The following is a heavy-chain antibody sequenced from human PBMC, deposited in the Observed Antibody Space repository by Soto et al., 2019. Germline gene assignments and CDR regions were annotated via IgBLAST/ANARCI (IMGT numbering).Heavy chain of an antibody. CDR3: ASSSFGDSSPYYYYYYYMDV. V-gene: IGHV1-3*01. D-gene: IGHD3-10*01. CDR2: INAGNGNT. CDR1: GYTFTSYA. Sequence: ASVKVSCKASGYTFTSYAMHWVRQAPGQRLEWMGWINAGNGNTKYSQKFQGRVTITRDTSTSTVYMELSSLRSEDTAVYYCASSSFGDSSPYYYYYYYMDVWGKGTTVTVSS. J-gene: IGHJ6*03.